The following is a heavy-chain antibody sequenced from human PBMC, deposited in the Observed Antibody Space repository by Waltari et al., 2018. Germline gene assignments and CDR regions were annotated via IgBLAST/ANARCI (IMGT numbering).Heavy chain of an antibody. CDR1: GFTFSSDW. Sequence: EVQLVESGGGLVQPGGSLRLSCVASGFTFSSDWMDWVRQAPGKGLEWMANINQDGGEKHYLDSVKGRFTISRDNAKKSVYLEMNSLRAEDTAVYYCSRSLNFWGRGTMVTVSS. CDR3: SRSLNF. CDR2: INQDGGEK. V-gene: IGHV3-7*01. J-gene: IGHJ3*01.